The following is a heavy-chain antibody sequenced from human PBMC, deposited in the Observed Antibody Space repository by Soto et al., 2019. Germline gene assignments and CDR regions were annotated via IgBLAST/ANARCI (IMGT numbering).Heavy chain of an antibody. J-gene: IGHJ4*02. CDR3: ATGNVYYYGSGGLWDQ. Sequence: QVRLQESGPGLVNPSGTLSLTCVVSGGSITSPNWWTWVRQPPGRGLEWIAEMHHSGSTNYSPSLKSRVVMSIDKSKNQFSLKPNSVTAADTAVYYCATGNVYYYGSGGLWDQWGRGALVTVSS. CDR1: GGSITSPNW. D-gene: IGHD3-10*01. CDR2: MHHSGST. V-gene: IGHV4-4*02.